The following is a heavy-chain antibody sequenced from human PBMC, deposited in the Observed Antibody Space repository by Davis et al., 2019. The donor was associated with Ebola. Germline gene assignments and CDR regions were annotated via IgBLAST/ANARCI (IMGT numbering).Heavy chain of an antibody. Sequence: GESLKISCGASGFIFSDQGMHWARRAPGKGLEWVAAISHDGRETQYAESVKGRFTISRDNSKNTLYLQMNSLREEDRAVYFCVKETLGIRPNYYYFKDVWGTGTTVTVSS. CDR1: GFIFSDQG. D-gene: IGHD3-16*01. CDR3: VKETLGIRPNYYYFKDV. V-gene: IGHV3-30*18. CDR2: ISHDGRET. J-gene: IGHJ6*03.